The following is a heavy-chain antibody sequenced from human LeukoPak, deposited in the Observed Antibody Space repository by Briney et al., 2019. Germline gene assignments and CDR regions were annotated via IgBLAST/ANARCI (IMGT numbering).Heavy chain of an antibody. CDR2: IYYSGST. Sequence: SQTLSLTCTVSGGSISSGDYYWSWIRQPPGKGLEWIGYIYYSGSTYYNPSLKSRVTISVDTSKNQFSLKLSPVTAADTAVYYCARVGAMVYAAPFDYWGQGTLVTVSS. J-gene: IGHJ4*02. D-gene: IGHD2-8*01. V-gene: IGHV4-30-4*08. CDR1: GGSISSGDYY. CDR3: ARVGAMVYAAPFDY.